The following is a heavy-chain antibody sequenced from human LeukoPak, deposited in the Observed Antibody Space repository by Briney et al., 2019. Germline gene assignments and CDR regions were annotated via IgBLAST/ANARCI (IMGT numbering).Heavy chain of an antibody. CDR2: ISSTSSYI. D-gene: IGHD3-10*01. V-gene: IGHV3-21*01. Sequence: PGGSLRLSCAASGFTFSSYSMNWVRQAPGKGLEWVSSISSTSSYIYYVDSVKGRFTISRDNSKNTLYLQMNSLRTEDTAVYYCAKKIRDGSGSYSLDYWGQGTLVTVSS. CDR1: GFTFSSYS. CDR3: AKKIRDGSGSYSLDY. J-gene: IGHJ4*02.